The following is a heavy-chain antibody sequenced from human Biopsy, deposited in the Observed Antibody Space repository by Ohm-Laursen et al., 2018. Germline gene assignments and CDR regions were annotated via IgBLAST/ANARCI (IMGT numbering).Heavy chain of an antibody. V-gene: IGHV3-21*01. J-gene: IGHJ6*02. D-gene: IGHD6-6*01. CDR2: ISETSSHI. CDR3: ARDSSRRAREGGMDV. Sequence: SLRLSCAASGFSVSSYDMNWVRQAPGMGLEWVSYISETSSHIYDADSVRGRFTVARDIAKNSLYLQLNSLRVEDTAVYYCARDSSRRAREGGMDVWGQGTTVTVSS. CDR1: GFSVSSYD.